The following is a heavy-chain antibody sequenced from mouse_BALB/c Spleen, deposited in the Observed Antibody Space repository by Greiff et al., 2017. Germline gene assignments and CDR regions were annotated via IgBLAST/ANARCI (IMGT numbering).Heavy chain of an antibody. Sequence: QVQLKESGPGLVQPSQSLSITCTVSGFSLTSYGVHWVRQSPGKGLEWLGVIWSGGSTDYNAAFISRLSISKDNSKSQVFFKMNSLQANDTAIYYCAVTGTVAWFAYWGQGTLVTVSA. CDR1: GFSLTSYG. CDR3: AVTGTVAWFAY. D-gene: IGHD4-1*01. CDR2: IWSGGST. V-gene: IGHV2-2*02. J-gene: IGHJ3*01.